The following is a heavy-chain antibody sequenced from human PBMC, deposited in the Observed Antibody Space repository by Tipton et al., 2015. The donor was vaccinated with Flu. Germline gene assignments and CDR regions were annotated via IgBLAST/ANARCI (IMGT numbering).Heavy chain of an antibody. CDR2: IYTSGST. V-gene: IGHV4-4*07. Sequence: TLSLTCTVPGGSISSYYWSWIRQPAGKGLEWIGRIYTSGSTSYNPSLKSRVTMSVDTSKNQFSLKLSSVTAADTAVYYCARDAQEHCSSSSSCSEFDYWGQGTLVTVFS. CDR1: GGSISSYY. D-gene: IGHD2-2*01. J-gene: IGHJ4*02. CDR3: ARDAQEHCSSSSSCSEFDY.